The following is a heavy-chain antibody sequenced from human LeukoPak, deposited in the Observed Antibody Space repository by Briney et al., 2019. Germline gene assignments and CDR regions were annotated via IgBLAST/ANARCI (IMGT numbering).Heavy chain of an antibody. D-gene: IGHD2-21*01. V-gene: IGHV1-46*01. J-gene: IGHJ3*02. CDR2: INPSGGST. CDR1: GYTFTSYY. Sequence: VASVKVSCKASGYTFTSYYMHWVRQAPGQGLEWMGIINPSGGSTSYAQKFQGRVTMTRDTSTSTVYMELSSLRSEDTAVYYCARDPGLWICGGDCEGDAFDIWGQGTMVTVSS. CDR3: ARDPGLWICGGDCEGDAFDI.